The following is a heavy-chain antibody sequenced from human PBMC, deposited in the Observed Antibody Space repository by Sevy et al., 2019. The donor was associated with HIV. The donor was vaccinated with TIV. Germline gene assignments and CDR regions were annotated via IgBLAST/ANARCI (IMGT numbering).Heavy chain of an antibody. CDR1: GGSISSYY. CDR2: IYYSGST. J-gene: IGHJ5*02. V-gene: IGHV4-59*01. D-gene: IGHD3-9*01. Sequence: SETLSLTCTVSGGSISSYYWSWIRQPPGKGLEWIGYIYYSGSTTYNPSLKSRVTISVDTSKNQFSLKLSSVTAADTAVYYCARGRHSYYDILTGYSAPGWFDPWGQGTLVTVSS. CDR3: ARGRHSYYDILTGYSAPGWFDP.